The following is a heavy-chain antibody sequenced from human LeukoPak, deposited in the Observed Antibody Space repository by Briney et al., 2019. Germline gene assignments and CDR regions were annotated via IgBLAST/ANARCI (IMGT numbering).Heavy chain of an antibody. Sequence: PGGSMSLAWAAYGFTFGSFWMSWVRQAPGKGLEWVATIRQDGTDKSYGDSVSGRITMSRDNDKSSLVLQMNSPRAEATAMFYCARLPREAIYAYGGVFDYWGQGTLVTVSS. D-gene: IGHD4-23*01. CDR3: ARLPREAIYAYGGVFDY. CDR2: IRQDGTDK. J-gene: IGHJ4*02. V-gene: IGHV3-7*01. CDR1: GFTFGSFW.